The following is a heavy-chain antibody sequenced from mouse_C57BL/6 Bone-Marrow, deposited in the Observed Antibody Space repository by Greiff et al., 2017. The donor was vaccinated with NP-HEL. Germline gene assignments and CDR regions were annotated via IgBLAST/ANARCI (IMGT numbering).Heavy chain of an antibody. CDR2: ISDGGSYT. CDR3: ARGNWEAY. D-gene: IGHD4-1*01. CDR1: GFTFSSYA. Sequence: DVMLVESGGGLVKPGGSLKLSCAASGFTFSSYAMSWVRQTPEKRLEWVATISDGGSYTYYPDNVKGRFTISRDNAKNNLYLQMSHLKSEDTAMYYCARGNWEAYWGQGTLVTVSA. V-gene: IGHV5-4*03. J-gene: IGHJ3*01.